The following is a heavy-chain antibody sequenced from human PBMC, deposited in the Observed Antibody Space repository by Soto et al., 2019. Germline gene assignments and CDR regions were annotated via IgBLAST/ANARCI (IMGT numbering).Heavy chain of an antibody. D-gene: IGHD3-22*01. CDR2: ISGSGGST. V-gene: IGHV3-23*01. J-gene: IGHJ3*02. CDR3: AKDPYYDSSRDAFDI. Sequence: PGGSLRFSCAASGFTFSSYGMSWVRQAPGKGLEWVSAISGSGGSTYYADSVKGRFTISRDNSKNTLYLQMNSLRAEDTAVYFCAKDPYYDSSRDAFDIWGQGTMVTVSS. CDR1: GFTFSSYG.